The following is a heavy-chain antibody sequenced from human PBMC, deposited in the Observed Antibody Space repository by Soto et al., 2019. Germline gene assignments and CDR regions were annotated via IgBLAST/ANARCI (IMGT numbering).Heavy chain of an antibody. V-gene: IGHV4-34*01. D-gene: IGHD6-13*01. CDR2: INHSGST. CDR1: GGSFSGYY. CDR3: ARESSSWSYYGMDV. Sequence: ASETLSLTCAVYGGSFSGYYWSWIRQPPGKGLEWIGEINHSGSTNYNPSLKSRVTISVDTSKNQFSLKLSSVTAADTAVYYCARESSSWSYYGMDVWGQGTTVTVSS. J-gene: IGHJ6*02.